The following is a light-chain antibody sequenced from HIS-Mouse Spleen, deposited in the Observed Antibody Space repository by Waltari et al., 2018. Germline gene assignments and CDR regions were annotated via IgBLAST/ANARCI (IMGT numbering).Light chain of an antibody. V-gene: IGLV3-1*01. CDR1: KLGDKY. J-gene: IGLJ2*01. CDR3: QAWDSSTVV. Sequence: SYELTQPPSVSVPPGQTARITCSGDKLGDKYACWYQQKPGQSPVLVIYQDSKRPLGIPERFSGSNSGNTATLTISGTQAMDEADYYCQAWDSSTVVFGGGTKLTVL. CDR2: QDS.